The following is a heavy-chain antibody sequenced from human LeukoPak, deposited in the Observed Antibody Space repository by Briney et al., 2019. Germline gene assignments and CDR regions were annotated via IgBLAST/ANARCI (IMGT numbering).Heavy chain of an antibody. CDR1: GYSFTSYW. Sequence: GESLKISCKGSGYSFTSYWIGWVRQMPGKGLEWMGIIYPGDSDTRYSPSFQGQVTISADKSISTSYLQWSSLKASDTAMYYCARQFCSGRSCYSVYDYWGQGTLVTVYS. D-gene: IGHD2-15*01. V-gene: IGHV5-51*01. J-gene: IGHJ4*02. CDR2: IYPGDSDT. CDR3: ARQFCSGRSCYSVYDY.